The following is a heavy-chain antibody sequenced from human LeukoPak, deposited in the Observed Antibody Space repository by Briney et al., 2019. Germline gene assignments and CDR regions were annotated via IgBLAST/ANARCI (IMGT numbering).Heavy chain of an antibody. CDR2: INAGNGNT. CDR3: ARDLFEYYYGSGSRGYFDY. Sequence: ASVKVSCKASGYTFTSYAMHWVRQAPGQRLEWMGWINAGNGNTKYSQKFQGRVTITRDTSASTAYMELRSLRSDDTAVYYCARDLFEYYYGSGSRGYFDYWGQGTLVTVSS. V-gene: IGHV1-3*01. D-gene: IGHD3-10*01. CDR1: GYTFTSYA. J-gene: IGHJ4*02.